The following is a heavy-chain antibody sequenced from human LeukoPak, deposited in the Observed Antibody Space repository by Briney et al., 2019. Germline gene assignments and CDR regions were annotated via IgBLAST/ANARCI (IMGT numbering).Heavy chain of an antibody. V-gene: IGHV4-38-2*02. CDR2: IYHSGIT. CDR3: VAGYNFVHDY. Sequence: AETLSLTCTVSGNSITSGHYWGWIRQPPGKGLEWIGSIYHSGITYYNPSLKIRVTISVDTSKNQFSLRLSSATAADTAVYYCVAGYNFVHDYWGQGTLVTVSS. J-gene: IGHJ4*02. D-gene: IGHD5-24*01. CDR1: GNSITSGHY.